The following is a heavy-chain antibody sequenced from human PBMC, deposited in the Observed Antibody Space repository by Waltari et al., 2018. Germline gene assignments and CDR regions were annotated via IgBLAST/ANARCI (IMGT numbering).Heavy chain of an antibody. D-gene: IGHD3-3*01. J-gene: IGHJ4*02. Sequence: QVQLQQSGPGLVKPSQTLSLTCAISGDSVSSNSAAWDWIRQSPSRGLEWLGRTYDRSKWYSNYAESVTGRMSLNADTSKNEFSLQLTSVSPEDTGLYFCARTTITVFGVVVGALDNWGPGTLVPVSS. CDR2: TYDRSKWYS. CDR1: GDSVSSNSAA. V-gene: IGHV6-1*01. CDR3: ARTTITVFGVVVGALDN.